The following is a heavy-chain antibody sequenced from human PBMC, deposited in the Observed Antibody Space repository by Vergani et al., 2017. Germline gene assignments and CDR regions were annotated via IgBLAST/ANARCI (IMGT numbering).Heavy chain of an antibody. V-gene: IGHV3-30*03. CDR3: ATAGAAYCSGASCYDFFEY. D-gene: IGHD2-15*01. CDR2: ISNDGGNK. Sequence: QVQLVESGGNVVQSGTSLRLSCAASGFSFGSYGMHWVRQSPGKGLEWVAVISNDGGNKYYADSVKGRFTIYKDNTVDMLYLQMNRLRPEDTAVYYCATAGAAYCSGASCYDFFEYWGQGTLVTVAS. J-gene: IGHJ4*02. CDR1: GFSFGSYG.